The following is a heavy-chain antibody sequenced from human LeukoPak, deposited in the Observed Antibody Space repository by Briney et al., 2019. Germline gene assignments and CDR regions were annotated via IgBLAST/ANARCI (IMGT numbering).Heavy chain of an antibody. V-gene: IGHV3-48*01. CDR3: ARRFGAARDDYMDV. CDR1: GFTFSTYS. J-gene: IGHJ6*03. CDR2: ISSSSTI. Sequence: RGSLRLSCAASGFTFSTYSMNWVRQAPGKGLEWVSYISSSSTIFYADSVKGRFTISKDNAKNSLYLQMNSLRAEDTAVYYCARRFGAARDDYMDVWGKGTAVTVSS. D-gene: IGHD3-16*01.